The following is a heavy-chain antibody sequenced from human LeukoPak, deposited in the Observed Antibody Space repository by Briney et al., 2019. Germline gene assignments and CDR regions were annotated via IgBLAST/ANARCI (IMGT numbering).Heavy chain of an antibody. CDR2: ISSSGSTI. CDR3: ASPEWLPDAIDI. Sequence: PGGSLRLSCAASGFTFSDYYMSWIRQAPGKGLEWVSYISSSGSTIYYADSVKGRFTISRDNAKNSLYLQMNSLRAEDTAVYYCASPEWLPDAIDIWGQGTMVTVSS. CDR1: GFTFSDYY. V-gene: IGHV3-11*04. D-gene: IGHD3-3*01. J-gene: IGHJ3*02.